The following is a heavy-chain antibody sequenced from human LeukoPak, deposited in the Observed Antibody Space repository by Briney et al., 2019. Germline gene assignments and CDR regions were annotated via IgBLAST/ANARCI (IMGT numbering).Heavy chain of an antibody. D-gene: IGHD3-16*01. CDR3: AKVSVWYTKGSYGY. Sequence: GASLRLSCAASGFTFSSYAMSWVRQALGKGLEWVSAISGSGGSTYYADSVKGRFTISRDNSKNTLYLQMNSLRAEDTAVYYCAKVSVWYTKGSYGYWGQGTLVTVSS. V-gene: IGHV3-23*01. J-gene: IGHJ4*02. CDR1: GFTFSSYA. CDR2: ISGSGGST.